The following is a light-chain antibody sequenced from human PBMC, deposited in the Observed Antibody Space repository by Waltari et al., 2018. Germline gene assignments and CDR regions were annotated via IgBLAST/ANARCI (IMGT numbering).Light chain of an antibody. Sequence: QSALTQPRSVSGSPGQSVTISCTGTSSDVGGYNYVSWHQQHPGKAPKVMIYDVSKRPSGVPDRVSGSKSGNTASLTISGLLAEDEAEYYCSSYAGSYIFTVFGGGTKLTVL. CDR1: SSDVGGYNY. CDR2: DVS. CDR3: SSYAGSYIFTV. V-gene: IGLV2-11*01. J-gene: IGLJ2*01.